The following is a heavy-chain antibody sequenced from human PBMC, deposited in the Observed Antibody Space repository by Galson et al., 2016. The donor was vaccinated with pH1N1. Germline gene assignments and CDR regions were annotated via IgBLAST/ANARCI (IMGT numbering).Heavy chain of an antibody. Sequence: SLRLSCAASGFTFSDYYMTWIRRAPGKGLEWVSYISSSGFTLFYTDPGKGRFTIPRDNAKNSLYLQMNSLRAEDTAVYYCASAPRLGELELGDVFDIWGQGTMVTVSS. V-gene: IGHV3-11*01. D-gene: IGHD3-10*01. J-gene: IGHJ3*02. CDR3: ASAPRLGELELGDVFDI. CDR2: ISSSGFTL. CDR1: GFTFSDYY.